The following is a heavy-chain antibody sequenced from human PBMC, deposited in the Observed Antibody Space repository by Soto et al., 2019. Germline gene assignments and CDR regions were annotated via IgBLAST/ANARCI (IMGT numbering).Heavy chain of an antibody. J-gene: IGHJ6*03. D-gene: IGHD3-16*01. CDR2: MNPNSGNT. V-gene: IGHV1-8*01. CDR1: GYTFTSYD. Sequence: ASVKVSCKASGYTFTSYDINWVRQATGQGLEWMGWMNPNSGNTGYAQKFQGRVTMTRNTSISTAYMELSSLRSEETAVYYCARGAGGLAYYYYYYMDVWGKGTTVTVSS. CDR3: ARGAGGLAYYYYYYMDV.